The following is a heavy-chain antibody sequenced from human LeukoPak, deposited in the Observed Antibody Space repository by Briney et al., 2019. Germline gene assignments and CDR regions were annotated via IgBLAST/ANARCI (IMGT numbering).Heavy chain of an antibody. CDR2: ISAYNGNT. D-gene: IGHD2-2*01. Sequence: ASVTVSFKASGYTFTSYGISWVRQAPGQGGEWMGWISAYNGNTNYAQKLQGRVTMTTDTSTSTAYMELRSLRSDDTAVYYCAQRPYCSSTSCYPFVWGQGTLVTVSS. CDR3: AQRPYCSSTSCYPFV. V-gene: IGHV1-18*01. CDR1: GYTFTSYG. J-gene: IGHJ4*02.